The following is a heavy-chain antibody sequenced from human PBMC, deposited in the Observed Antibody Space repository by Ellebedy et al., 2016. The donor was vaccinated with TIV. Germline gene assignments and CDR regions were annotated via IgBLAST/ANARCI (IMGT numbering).Heavy chain of an antibody. J-gene: IGHJ3*02. Sequence: GGSLRLSXAASGFSFSSYSMNWVRQAPGRGLEWVSSISSSSSYIYYADSVKGRLTISRDNAKISLYLQMNSLRAEDTAVYYCARAGANPNYYDSSGPADAFDIWGQGTMVTVSS. CDR1: GFSFSSYS. CDR3: ARAGANPNYYDSSGPADAFDI. V-gene: IGHV3-21*01. D-gene: IGHD3-22*01. CDR2: ISSSSSYI.